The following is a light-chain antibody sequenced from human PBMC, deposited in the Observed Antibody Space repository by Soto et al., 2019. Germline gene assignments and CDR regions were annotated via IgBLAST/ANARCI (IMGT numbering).Light chain of an antibody. V-gene: IGLV2-8*01. CDR2: EVS. CDR3: CSYAGSNNLV. J-gene: IGLJ3*02. Sequence: QSALTQPPSASGSPGQSVTISCTGTNSDVGGYNYVSWYQQHPGKAPKVMIYEVSTRPSGVPDRFSGSKSGNTASLTVSGLQAEDEADYYCCSYAGSNNLVFGGGTKLTVL. CDR1: NSDVGGYNY.